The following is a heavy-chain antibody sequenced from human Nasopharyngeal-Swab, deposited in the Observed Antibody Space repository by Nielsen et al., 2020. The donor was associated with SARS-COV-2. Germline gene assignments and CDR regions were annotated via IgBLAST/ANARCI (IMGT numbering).Heavy chain of an antibody. CDR1: GGSISSSSYY. CDR2: IYYSGST. V-gene: IGHV4-39*07. J-gene: IGHJ4*02. CDR3: ARRETIVGSFDY. D-gene: IGHD1-26*01. Sequence: GSLRLSCTVSGGSISSSSYYWGWIRQPPGKGLEWIGSIYYSGSTYYNPSLKSRVTISVDTSKNQFSLKLSSVTAADTAVYYCARRETIVGSFDYWGQGTLVTVSS.